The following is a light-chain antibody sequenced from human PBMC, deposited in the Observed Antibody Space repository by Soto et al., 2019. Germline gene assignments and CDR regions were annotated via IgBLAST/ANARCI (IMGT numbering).Light chain of an antibody. CDR2: KAT. Sequence: DIQMTQSPSTLSAAVGDGVTITCRASQSIGSGLAWYQQRPGKAPKLLIYKATNLQTGVPSRFSGSGSGTDFSLTISSLQPVDYATYYCQQYTDFQYTFGQGTKVEI. V-gene: IGKV1-5*03. J-gene: IGKJ2*01. CDR3: QQYTDFQYT. CDR1: QSIGSG.